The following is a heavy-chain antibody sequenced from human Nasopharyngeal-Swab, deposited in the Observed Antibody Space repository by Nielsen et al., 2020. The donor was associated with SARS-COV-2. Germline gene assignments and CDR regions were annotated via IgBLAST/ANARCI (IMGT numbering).Heavy chain of an antibody. D-gene: IGHD4-23*01. CDR2: ISYDGSNK. V-gene: IGHV3-30-3*01. CDR1: GFTFSSYA. J-gene: IGHJ2*01. Sequence: GESLKISCAASGFTFSSYAMHWVRQAPGKGLEWVAVISYDGSNKYYADSVKGRFTISRDNSKNTLYLQMNSLRAEDTAVYYCASAYGGSCWYFDLWGRGTLVTVSS. CDR3: ASAYGGSCWYFDL.